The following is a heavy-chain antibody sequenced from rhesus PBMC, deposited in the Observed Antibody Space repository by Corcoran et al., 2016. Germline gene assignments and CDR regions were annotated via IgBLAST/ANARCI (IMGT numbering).Heavy chain of an antibody. Sequence: QVQLQESCPGVLQTSVPLSLTCALSDYSINSGYAWSCIPPPPGQGLGWIGLIYGSHGSTNDNPHLNNRVTISKDTAQHQFALKLSSVIAADTAVDYCARDSSGLYFDYWCQGVLVTVSS. CDR3: ARDSSGLYFDY. D-gene: IGHD6-31*01. CDR1: DYSINSGYA. CDR2: IYGSHGST. J-gene: IGHJ4*01. V-gene: IGHV4-127*01.